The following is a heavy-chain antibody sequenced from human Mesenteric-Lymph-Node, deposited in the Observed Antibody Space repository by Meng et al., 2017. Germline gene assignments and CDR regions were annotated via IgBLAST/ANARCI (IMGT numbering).Heavy chain of an antibody. J-gene: IGHJ4*02. CDR1: GGSVSSASYY. V-gene: IGHV4-61*01. Sequence: GRLQGQGPGSVRPSGNLSFTCSVPGGSVSSASYYWSWIRQPPGKGLEWVGYIYYSGTTHYNPSLKSRVTISVDTSKNQFSLNLISVPAADTAVYYCAREWYCSGGTCSGYFDYWGQGTLVTVSS. CDR2: IYYSGTT. D-gene: IGHD2-15*01. CDR3: AREWYCSGGTCSGYFDY.